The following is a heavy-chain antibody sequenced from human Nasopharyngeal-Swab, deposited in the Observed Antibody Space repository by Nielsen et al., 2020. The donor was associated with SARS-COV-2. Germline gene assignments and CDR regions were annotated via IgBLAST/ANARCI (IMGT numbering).Heavy chain of an antibody. CDR1: GGSISSSSYY. CDR2: IYYSRST. D-gene: IGHD6-19*01. J-gene: IGHJ5*01. Sequence: ESLKISCTVSGGSISSSSYYWGWIRQPPGKGLEWIGSIYYSRSTYYNPSLKSRVTISVDTSKNQFSLKLSSVTAADTAVYYCARDSEYSSGWFDYWGQGTLVTVSS. CDR3: ARDSEYSSGWFDY. V-gene: IGHV4-39*07.